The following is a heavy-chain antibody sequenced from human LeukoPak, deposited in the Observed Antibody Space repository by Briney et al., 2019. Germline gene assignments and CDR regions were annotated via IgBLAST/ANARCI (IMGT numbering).Heavy chain of an antibody. J-gene: IGHJ4*02. Sequence: PGGSLRLSCAASKFIFSDYYMTWVRQAPGMGPEWVAYMNQFGTEIKYLDSVKGRFTISRDNAKNSLYLWMTSLTADDTAVYYCARGTYYYEFWGQGTLVIVSS. D-gene: IGHD3/OR15-3a*01. V-gene: IGHV3-7*04. CDR2: MNQFGTEI. CDR1: KFIFSDYY. CDR3: ARGTYYYEF.